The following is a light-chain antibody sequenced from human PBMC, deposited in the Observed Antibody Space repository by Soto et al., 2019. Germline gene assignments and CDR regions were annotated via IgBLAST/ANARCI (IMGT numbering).Light chain of an antibody. J-gene: IGKJ2*01. Sequence: EIVLTQSPGTLSLSPGQRGTLSCRASQTIRANFLAWYQQKPGQAPRLLIYAASTRVPGVPDTFRGSGSGKDFTLTISSLEPEDFAVYYCQQYGISPYTFGQGTNLEIK. CDR2: AAS. CDR3: QQYGISPYT. V-gene: IGKV3-20*01. CDR1: QTIRANF.